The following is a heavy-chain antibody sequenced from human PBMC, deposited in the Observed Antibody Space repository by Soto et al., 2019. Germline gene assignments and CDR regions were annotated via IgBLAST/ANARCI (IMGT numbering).Heavy chain of an antibody. CDR2: IYYSGST. V-gene: IGHV4-59*01. D-gene: IGHD3-10*01. J-gene: IGHJ4*02. CDR3: ARGYGSGSGY. CDR1: GGSISRYY. Sequence: QVQLQESGPGLVKPSETLSLTCTVSGGSISRYYWSWIRQPPGKGLEWIGYIYYSGSTNYNPSLKSRVTISVDTAKNQFSLKLSSVTAADTAVYYCARGYGSGSGYWGQGTLVTVSS.